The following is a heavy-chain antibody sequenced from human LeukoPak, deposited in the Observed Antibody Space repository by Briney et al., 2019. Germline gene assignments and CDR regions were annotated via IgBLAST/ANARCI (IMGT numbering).Heavy chain of an antibody. CDR3: AKVINWANLDY. CDR1: GYTFTSYG. D-gene: IGHD7-27*01. J-gene: IGHJ4*02. CDR2: INPNSGGT. Sequence: ASVKVSCKASGYTFTSYGISWVRQAPGQGLEWMGWINPNSGGTNYAQKFQGRVTMTRDTSISTAYMELSRLRSDDTAVYYCAKVINWANLDYWGQGTLVTVSS. V-gene: IGHV1-2*02.